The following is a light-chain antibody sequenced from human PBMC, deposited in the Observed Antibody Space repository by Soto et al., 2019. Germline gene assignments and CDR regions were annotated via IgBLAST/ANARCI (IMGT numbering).Light chain of an antibody. V-gene: IGLV2-23*01. J-gene: IGLJ1*01. Sequence: QSDLTQPASVSGSPGQSITISCTGTSSDVGSYNLVSWYQQHPGKAPKLMIYEGSKRPSGVSNRFSGSKSGNTASLTISGLQAEDEADYYCCSYAGSSTHYVFGTGTKVTVL. CDR3: CSYAGSSTHYV. CDR2: EGS. CDR1: SSDVGSYNL.